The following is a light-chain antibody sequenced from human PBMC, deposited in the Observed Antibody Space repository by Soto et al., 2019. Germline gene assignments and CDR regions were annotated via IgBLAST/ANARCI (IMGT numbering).Light chain of an antibody. J-gene: IGLJ1*01. Sequence: QPALTQSPSFNGAHRHSFTISCTRTSSDVGGYNYFSCHQHHPGKAPKLMMYDVSEPPSAVPDRFSASTSGHTASLTISALQAEAEADYYCSSYAGRHSYVFAAGTKVT. V-gene: IGLV2-11*01. CDR1: SSDVGGYNY. CDR3: SSYAGRHSYV. CDR2: DVS.